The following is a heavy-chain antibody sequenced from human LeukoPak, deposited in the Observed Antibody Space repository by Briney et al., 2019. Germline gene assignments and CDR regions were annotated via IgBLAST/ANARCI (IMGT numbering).Heavy chain of an antibody. D-gene: IGHD3-10*01. CDR3: ARDSRVGFGSGIREQRYYYYMDV. V-gene: IGHV4-30-2*01. CDR1: GGSISSGGYY. CDR2: IYHSGST. Sequence: PSETLSLTCTVSGGSISSGGYYWSWIRQPPGKGLEWIGYIYHSGSTYYNPSLKSRVTISVDTSKNQFSLKLSSVTAADTAVYYCARDSRVGFGSGIREQRYYYYMDVWGKGTTVTVSS. J-gene: IGHJ6*03.